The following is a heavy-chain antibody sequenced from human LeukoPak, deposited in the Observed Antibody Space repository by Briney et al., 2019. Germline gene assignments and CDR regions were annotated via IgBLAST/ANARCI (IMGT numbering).Heavy chain of an antibody. CDR2: IYYSGST. CDR3: ARHPPYGDYVSLGY. J-gene: IGHJ4*02. V-gene: IGHV4-59*08. D-gene: IGHD4-17*01. Sequence: SETLSLTCTVSGGSISSYYWSWIRQPPGKGLEWIGYIYYSGSTNYNPSLKSRVTISVDTSKNQFSLKLSSVTAADTAVYYCARHPPYGDYVSLGYWGQGTLVTVSS. CDR1: GGSISSYY.